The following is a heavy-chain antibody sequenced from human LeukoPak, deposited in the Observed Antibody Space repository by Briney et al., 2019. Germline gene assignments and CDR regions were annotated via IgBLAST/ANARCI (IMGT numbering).Heavy chain of an antibody. CDR2: IKQDGSEK. CDR3: ARGTIWGATDWFDS. D-gene: IGHD1-26*01. J-gene: IGHJ5*01. V-gene: IGHV3-7*01. Sequence: GGSLRLSCAASGFTFTTYWMSWIRQTPKKGLEWVAHIKQDGSEKYYVDSVKGRFTISRDNAKNSLYLQMNSLRAEDTAVYYCARGTIWGATDWFDSWGQGTQVTVSS. CDR1: GFTFTTYW.